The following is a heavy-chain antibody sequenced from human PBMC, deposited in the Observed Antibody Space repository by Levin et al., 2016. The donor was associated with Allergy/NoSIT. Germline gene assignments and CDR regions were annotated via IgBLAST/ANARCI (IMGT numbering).Heavy chain of an antibody. V-gene: IGHV3-9*01. CDR3: AKDMSAILHWYFDL. CDR1: GFSFDDYA. D-gene: IGHD2-2*02. J-gene: IGHJ2*01. CDR2: INWKSGGI. Sequence: SLKISCAASGFSFDDYAMHWVRQAPGKGLEWVSGINWKSGGIGYADSVEGRFTISRDNAKNSLYLQMNSVRAEDTAFYYCAKDMSAILHWYFDLWGRGTLVTVSS.